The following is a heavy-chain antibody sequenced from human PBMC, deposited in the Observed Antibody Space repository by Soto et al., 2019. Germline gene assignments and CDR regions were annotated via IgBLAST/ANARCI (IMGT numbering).Heavy chain of an antibody. D-gene: IGHD6-19*01. Sequence: EVQLVESGGGVVRPGGSLRLSCAASGFTFDDFGMSWVRQAPGKWLEWVSGITWNGGSTGYADSVKGRFTISRDNAKNSLYLQMDSLRAEDTALYHCARDGGVAVAVDAFDIWGQGTMVTVSS. CDR3: ARDGGVAVAVDAFDI. J-gene: IGHJ3*02. V-gene: IGHV3-20*01. CDR1: GFTFDDFG. CDR2: ITWNGGST.